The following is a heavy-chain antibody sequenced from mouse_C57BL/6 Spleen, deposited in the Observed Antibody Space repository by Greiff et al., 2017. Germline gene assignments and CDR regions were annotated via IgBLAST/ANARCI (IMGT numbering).Heavy chain of an antibody. CDR1: GYAFSSYW. Sequence: VQLQQSGAELVKPGASVKISCKASGYAFSSYWMNWVKQRPGKGLEWIGQIYPGDGDTNYNGKFKGKATLTADKSSSTAYMQLSSLTSEDSAVYFCARSEAQATAGFAYWGQGTLVTVSA. CDR3: ARSEAQATAGFAY. D-gene: IGHD3-2*02. V-gene: IGHV1-80*01. CDR2: IYPGDGDT. J-gene: IGHJ3*01.